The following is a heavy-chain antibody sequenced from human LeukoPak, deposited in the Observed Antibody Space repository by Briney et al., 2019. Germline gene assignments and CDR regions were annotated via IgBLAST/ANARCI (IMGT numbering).Heavy chain of an antibody. J-gene: IGHJ4*02. Sequence: SETLSLTCTVSGGSISSSSYYWGWIRQPPGKGLEWIGSIYYSGNTYYTPSRKSRVTISVDTSKNQFSLKLSSVTAADTAVYYCARRGRGGSSGYYFDYWGQGTLVTVSS. CDR3: ARRGRGGSSGYYFDY. V-gene: IGHV4-39*01. D-gene: IGHD3-22*01. CDR1: GGSISSSSYY. CDR2: IYYSGNT.